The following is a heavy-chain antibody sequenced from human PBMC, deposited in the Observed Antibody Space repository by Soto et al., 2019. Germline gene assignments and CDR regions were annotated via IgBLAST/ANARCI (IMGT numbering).Heavy chain of an antibody. CDR2: IYWDDGK. J-gene: IGHJ4*02. V-gene: IGHV2-5*02. CDR3: AHLTTGGFYFDY. D-gene: IGHD4-17*01. Sequence: QITLKESGPTLVKPTQTLTLTCTFSGFSLRTSGVGVGWIRQPPGKALEWLALIYWDDGKRYSPSLKSRLTITKDTSKNQVVLRMPNMDPVDTATYYCAHLTTGGFYFDYWGQGTLVTVSS. CDR1: GFSLRTSGVG.